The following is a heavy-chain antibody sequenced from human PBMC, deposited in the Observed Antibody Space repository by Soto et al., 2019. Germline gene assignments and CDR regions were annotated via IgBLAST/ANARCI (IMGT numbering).Heavy chain of an antibody. Sequence: QVQLVQSGAEVKKPGASVKVSCKASGYTFTSYGISWVRQAPGQGLEWMGWISAYNGNTNYAQKLQGRVTMTTDTSTSTAYMELRSLRSDDTAVYYCAREIADHTAMARDAFDIWGQGTMVTVSS. D-gene: IGHD5-18*01. J-gene: IGHJ3*02. V-gene: IGHV1-18*01. CDR2: ISAYNGNT. CDR3: AREIADHTAMARDAFDI. CDR1: GYTFTSYG.